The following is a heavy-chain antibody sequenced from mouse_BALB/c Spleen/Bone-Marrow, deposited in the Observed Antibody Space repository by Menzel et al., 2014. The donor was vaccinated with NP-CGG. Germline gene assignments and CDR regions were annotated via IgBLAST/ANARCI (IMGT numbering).Heavy chain of an antibody. J-gene: IGHJ1*01. CDR1: GFDFSRYW. Sequence: VQLKDSGGGLVQPGGSLKLSCAASGFDFSRYWMSWVRQAPGKGLEWIGEINPDSSTINYAPSLKDKFIISRDNAKNTLYLQMSKVRSEGTALYYCARLNYYGNLFVWGAGTTVTVSS. CDR2: INPDSSTI. V-gene: IGHV4-1*02. CDR3: ARLNYYGNLFV. D-gene: IGHD1-1*01.